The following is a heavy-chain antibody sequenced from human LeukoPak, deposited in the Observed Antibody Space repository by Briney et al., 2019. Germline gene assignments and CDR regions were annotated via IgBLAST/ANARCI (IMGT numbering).Heavy chain of an antibody. V-gene: IGHV3-30*03. CDR3: ARDRADVDTAMPEDWYFDL. CDR1: GFTFSSYG. CDR2: ISYDGSNK. Sequence: GGSLRLSCAASGFTFSSYGMHWVRQAPGKGLEWVAVISYDGSNKYYADSVKGRFTISRDNAKNSLYLQMNSLRAEDTAVYYCARDRADVDTAMPEDWYFDLWGRGTLVTVSS. J-gene: IGHJ2*01. D-gene: IGHD5-18*01.